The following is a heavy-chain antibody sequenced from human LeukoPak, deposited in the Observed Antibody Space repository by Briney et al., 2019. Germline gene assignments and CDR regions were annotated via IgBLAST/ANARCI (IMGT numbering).Heavy chain of an antibody. CDR3: AGADHYDISTTYPFDY. D-gene: IGHD3-9*01. V-gene: IGHV1-2*02. CDR2: INPNNGGT. CDR1: GYTFTGYY. J-gene: IGHJ4*02. Sequence: GASVKVSCKSSGYTFTGYYMHWVRQAPGQGLEWMGWINPNNGGTNYAQKFQGRVTMTRDTSISTVYMELSRLTSDDTALYFCAGADHYDISTTYPFDYWGQGTLVTVSS.